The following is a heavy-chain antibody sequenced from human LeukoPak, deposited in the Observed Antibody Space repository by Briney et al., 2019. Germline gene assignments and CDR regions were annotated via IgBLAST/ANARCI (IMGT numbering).Heavy chain of an antibody. CDR2: IYSGGST. CDR1: GFTFSSYW. J-gene: IGHJ6*02. V-gene: IGHV3-66*01. D-gene: IGHD3-22*01. Sequence: GGSLRLSCAASGFTFSSYWMSWVRQAPGKGLEWVSVIYSGGSTYYADSVKGRFTISRDNSKNTLYLQMNSLRAEDTAVYYCARDEAYYYDSSGYYYYYGMDVWGQGTTVTVSS. CDR3: ARDEAYYYDSSGYYYYYGMDV.